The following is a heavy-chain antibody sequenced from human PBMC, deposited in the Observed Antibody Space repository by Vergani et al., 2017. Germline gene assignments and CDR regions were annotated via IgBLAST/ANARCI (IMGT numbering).Heavy chain of an antibody. J-gene: IGHJ5*02. CDR3: ARDLRLLYNRFDP. CDR1: GFSFSSHA. V-gene: IGHV3-30*03. D-gene: IGHD1-14*01. CDR2: ISNDGSKK. Sequence: VQLAESGGGRVQPGRSLRLSCAASGFSFSSHAIHWVRQAPGKGLEWVAVISNDGSKKYYADSVKGRFTISRDNSKNTLDLQMNSLRDEDTGVYYCARDLRLLYNRFDPWGQGTLVTVSS.